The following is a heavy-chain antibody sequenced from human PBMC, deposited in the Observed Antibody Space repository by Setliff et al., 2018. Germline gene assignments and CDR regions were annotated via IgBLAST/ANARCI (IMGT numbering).Heavy chain of an antibody. V-gene: IGHV1-46*01. Sequence: GASVKVSCKASGYTFTSHYMHWVRQAPGLGLEWMGTINPSSGRTSYAQKFQGRVTMTRDTSTSTAYMELSSLRSEDTAVYYCASYEGDDYGDYYFDYWGQGTLVTVSS. CDR2: INPSSGRT. D-gene: IGHD4-17*01. CDR1: GYTFTSHY. J-gene: IGHJ4*02. CDR3: ASYEGDDYGDYYFDY.